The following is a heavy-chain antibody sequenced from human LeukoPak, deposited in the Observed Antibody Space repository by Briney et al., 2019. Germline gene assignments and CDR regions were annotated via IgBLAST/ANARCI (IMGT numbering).Heavy chain of an antibody. J-gene: IGHJ4*02. CDR2: IYYSGST. V-gene: IGHV4-39*01. CDR1: GGSISSSSYY. D-gene: IGHD3-10*01. CDR3: AGLLHYGSGSYYFDY. Sequence: PSETLSLTCTVSGGSISSSSYYWGWIRQPPGKGLEWIGSIYYSGSTYYNPSLKSRVTISVDTSKNQFSLKPSSVTAADTAVYYCAGLLHYGSGSYYFDYWGQGTLVTVSS.